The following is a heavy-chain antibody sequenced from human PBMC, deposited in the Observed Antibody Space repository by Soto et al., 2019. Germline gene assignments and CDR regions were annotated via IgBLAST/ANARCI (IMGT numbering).Heavy chain of an antibody. V-gene: IGHV1-18*01. CDR2: ISAYNGNT. CDR1: GYTFTSYG. CDR3: ARDRYYYDSSGYYRFDY. J-gene: IGHJ4*02. Sequence: SVKVSCKASGYTFTSYGISWVRQAPGQGLEWMGWISAYNGNTNYAQKLQGRVTMTTDTSTSTAYMELRSLRSDDTAVYHCARDRYYYDSSGYYRFDYWGQGTLVTVSS. D-gene: IGHD3-22*01.